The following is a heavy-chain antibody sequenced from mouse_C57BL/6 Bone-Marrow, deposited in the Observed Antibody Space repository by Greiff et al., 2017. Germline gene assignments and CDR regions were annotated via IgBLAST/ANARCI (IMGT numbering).Heavy chain of an antibody. Sequence: EVQLQQSGGDLVKPGGSLKLSCAASGFTFSSYGMSWVSQTPDKRLEWVATISSGGSYTYYPDSVKGRVTISRDNDKNTLYLQMSSLKSEDTAMYYCARGGGSWLAYGGKGPLVTVS. J-gene: IGHJ3*01. V-gene: IGHV5-6*01. CDR1: GFTFSSYG. CDR2: ISSGGSYT. CDR3: ARGGGSWLAY.